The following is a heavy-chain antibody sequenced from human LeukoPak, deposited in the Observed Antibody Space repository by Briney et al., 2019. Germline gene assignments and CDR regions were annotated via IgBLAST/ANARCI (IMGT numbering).Heavy chain of an antibody. D-gene: IGHD6-13*01. Sequence: SVKVSCRASGGTFSSYAISWVRQAPGQGLEWMGRIIPILGIANYAQKFQGRVTITADKSTSTAYMELSSLRSEDTAVYYCATDLYSSSWDEYFQHWGQGTLVTVSS. CDR3: ATDLYSSSWDEYFQH. CDR1: GGTFSSYA. CDR2: IIPILGIA. J-gene: IGHJ1*01. V-gene: IGHV1-69*04.